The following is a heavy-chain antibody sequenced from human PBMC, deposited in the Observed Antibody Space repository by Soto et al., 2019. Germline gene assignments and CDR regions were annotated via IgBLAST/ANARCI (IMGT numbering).Heavy chain of an antibody. CDR2: IYYSGST. D-gene: IGHD3-10*01. J-gene: IGHJ4*02. V-gene: IGHV4-30-4*01. Sequence: SETLSLTCTVSGGSISSGDYYWSWIRQPPGKGLEWIGYIYYSGSTYYNPSLKSRVTISVDTSKNQFSLKLSSVTAAATAVYYCARAPHYYGSGSYYYWGQGTLVTVSS. CDR1: GGSISSGDYY. CDR3: ARAPHYYGSGSYYY.